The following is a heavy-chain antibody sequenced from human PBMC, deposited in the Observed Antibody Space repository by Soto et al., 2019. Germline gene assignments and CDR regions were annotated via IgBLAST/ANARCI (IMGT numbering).Heavy chain of an antibody. CDR3: ARDSSGWYGFDY. Sequence: QITLKESGPTLVKPTQTLTLTCTFSGFSLSTIGVGVGWIRQPPGKALEWLALIYWDGDKRYSPSLRSRLTLTQDNSKNQVGLTMNNMDPVDTATYYCARDSSGWYGFDYWGQGSLVTVSS. V-gene: IGHV2-5*02. CDR2: IYWDGDK. J-gene: IGHJ4*02. D-gene: IGHD6-19*01. CDR1: GFSLSTIGVG.